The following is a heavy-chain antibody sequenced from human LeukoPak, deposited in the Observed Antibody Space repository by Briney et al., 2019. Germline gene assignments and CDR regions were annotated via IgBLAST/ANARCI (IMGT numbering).Heavy chain of an antibody. Sequence: GGSLRLSCAASGFTVSSNYMSWVRQAPGKGLEWVSVIYSGGSTYYADSVKGRFTISRDNSKNTLYLQMNSLRAEDTAVYYCARARGDSNYEWNYYYYYMDVWGKGTTVTVSS. CDR1: GFTVSSNY. CDR3: ARARGDSNYEWNYYYYYMDV. D-gene: IGHD4-11*01. J-gene: IGHJ6*03. CDR2: IYSGGST. V-gene: IGHV3-53*01.